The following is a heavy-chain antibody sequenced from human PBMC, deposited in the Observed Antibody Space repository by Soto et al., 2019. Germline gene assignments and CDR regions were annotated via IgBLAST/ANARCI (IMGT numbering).Heavy chain of an antibody. V-gene: IGHV4-61*01. CDR2: MYNSGST. J-gene: IGHJ4*02. CDR3: ASIDYGGNAEDY. Sequence: PSETLSLTCTVSGGSVSSGSYYWSWIRQPPGKGLEWIGYMYNSGSTNYNPSLKSRVIISVDTSKNQFSLKLSSVTAADTAVYYCASIDYGGNAEDYWGQGTLVTVS. CDR1: GGSVSSGSYY. D-gene: IGHD4-17*01.